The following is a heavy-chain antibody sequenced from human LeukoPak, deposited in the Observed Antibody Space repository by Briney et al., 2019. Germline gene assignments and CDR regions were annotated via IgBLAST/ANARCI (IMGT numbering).Heavy chain of an antibody. J-gene: IGHJ4*02. CDR2: IYYSGST. Sequence: SETLSLTCTVSGVSISSSSYHWGWVRQPPGKGLEWIGSIYYSGSTYYNPSLKSRVTISVDTSKNQFSLKLSSVTAADTAVYYCARDNGGSYYGDEGLDYWGQGTLVTVSS. D-gene: IGHD1-26*01. CDR3: ARDNGGSYYGDEGLDY. V-gene: IGHV4-39*02. CDR1: GVSISSSSYH.